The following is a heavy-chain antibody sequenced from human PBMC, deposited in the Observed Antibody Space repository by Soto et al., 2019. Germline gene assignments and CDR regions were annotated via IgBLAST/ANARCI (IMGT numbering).Heavy chain of an antibody. J-gene: IGHJ6*02. Sequence: PWESLKISCKGSGYSFTSYWISWVRQMPGKGLEWMGRIDPSDSYTNYSPSFQGHVTISADKSISTAYLQWSSLKASDTAMYYCARESGRQWLARNYYGMDVWGQGTTVTVS. D-gene: IGHD6-19*01. CDR3: ARESGRQWLARNYYGMDV. CDR1: GYSFTSYW. V-gene: IGHV5-10-1*01. CDR2: IDPSDSYT.